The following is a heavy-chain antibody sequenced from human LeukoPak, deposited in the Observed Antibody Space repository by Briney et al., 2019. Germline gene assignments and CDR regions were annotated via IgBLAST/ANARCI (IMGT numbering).Heavy chain of an antibody. Sequence: PGGSLRLSCAASGFTFSTYWMSWVRQAPGKGLEWVANINQDGSVNYYMDSVKGRFTISRDNTKNSLFLQMNSLRADDTGVYYCAGADSGSWDFGRGAQGTLVIVSS. J-gene: IGHJ4*02. CDR3: AGADSGSWDFGR. CDR1: GFTFSTYW. V-gene: IGHV3-7*04. D-gene: IGHD6-13*01. CDR2: INQDGSVN.